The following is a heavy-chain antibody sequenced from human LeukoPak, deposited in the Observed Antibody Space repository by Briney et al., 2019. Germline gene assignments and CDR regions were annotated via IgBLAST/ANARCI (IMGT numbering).Heavy chain of an antibody. CDR3: AREVGYCSSTSCSHFDY. CDR2: IYYSGST. CDR1: GGSISSGGYY. Sequence: SQTLCLTCTVSGGSISSGGYYWSWIRQHPGKGLEWIGYIYYSGSTYYNPSLKSRVTISVDTSKNQFSLKLSSVTAADTAVYYCAREVGYCSSTSCSHFDYWGQGTLVTVSS. J-gene: IGHJ4*02. D-gene: IGHD2-2*01. V-gene: IGHV4-31*03.